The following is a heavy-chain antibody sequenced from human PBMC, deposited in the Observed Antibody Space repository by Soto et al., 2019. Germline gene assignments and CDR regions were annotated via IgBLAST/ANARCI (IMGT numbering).Heavy chain of an antibody. J-gene: IGHJ5*02. CDR2: VYSSGGT. D-gene: IGHD3-3*01. V-gene: IGHV4-4*07. CDR3: ARGQRFSDWFDP. CDR1: GGSMSSYY. Sequence: SETLSLTCTVSGGSMSSYYWTWIRQPAGKGLEWIGRVYSSGGTHYNPSLKSRVTISLDTSKNQSSLRLLSVTDADTAVYYCARGQRFSDWFDPWGQGTLVTVSS.